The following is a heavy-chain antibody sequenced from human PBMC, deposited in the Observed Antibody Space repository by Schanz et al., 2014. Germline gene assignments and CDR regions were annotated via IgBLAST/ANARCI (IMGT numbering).Heavy chain of an antibody. CDR2: INPNSGGT. V-gene: IGHV1-2*02. Sequence: QAQLVQSGAEVKKPGASVKVSCKASGHTVTGYYMHWVRQAPGQGLEWMGWINPNSGGTQYAQKFQGRVTMTTAKSISTVYMELSRLRSDAAAVYYCARVRSEDYGGMDVWGQGTTVTVSS. CDR1: GHTVTGYY. CDR3: ARVRSEDYGGMDV. J-gene: IGHJ6*02.